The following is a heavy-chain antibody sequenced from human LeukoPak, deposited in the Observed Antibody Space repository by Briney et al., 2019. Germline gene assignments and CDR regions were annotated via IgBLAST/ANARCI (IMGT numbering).Heavy chain of an antibody. D-gene: IGHD6-19*01. Sequence: SETLSLTCTVSGDSVNSGAYYWSWLRQPAGTEPEWIGRIYPLETTNYNPSLKSRVAISVDTSKNQFSLKLSSVTAADTAVYYCAREIVAGLEVSFDIWGQGTMVTVSS. CDR3: AREIVAGLEVSFDI. CDR2: IYPLETT. CDR1: GDSVNSGAYY. V-gene: IGHV4-61*02. J-gene: IGHJ3*02.